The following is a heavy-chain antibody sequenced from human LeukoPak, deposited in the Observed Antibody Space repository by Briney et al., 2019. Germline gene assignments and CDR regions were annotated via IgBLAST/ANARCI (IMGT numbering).Heavy chain of an antibody. CDR3: AGRLWRRDGYNLSAFDI. Sequence: SETLSLTCTVSGGSISSYYWNWIRQPPGKGLEWIGYIYYSGSTNYNPSLKSRVTVSVDTSKNQFSLKLSSVTAADTAVYYCAGRLWRRDGYNLSAFDIWGQGTMVTVSS. V-gene: IGHV4-59*01. CDR2: IYYSGST. CDR1: GGSISSYY. D-gene: IGHD5-24*01. J-gene: IGHJ3*02.